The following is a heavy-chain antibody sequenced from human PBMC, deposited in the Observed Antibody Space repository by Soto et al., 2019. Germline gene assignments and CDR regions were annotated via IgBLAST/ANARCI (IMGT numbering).Heavy chain of an antibody. J-gene: IGHJ6*02. CDR3: ARVRTYDYYYYYGMDV. Sequence: QVPLVQSGAEVKKPGASVKVSCKASGYTFTSYGISWVRQAPGQGLEWMGWISAYNGNTNYAQKLQGRVTMTTDTSTSTGYMERRSLRSDDTAVYYCARVRTYDYYYYYGMDVWGQGTTVTVSS. CDR1: GYTFTSYG. CDR2: ISAYNGNT. V-gene: IGHV1-18*01.